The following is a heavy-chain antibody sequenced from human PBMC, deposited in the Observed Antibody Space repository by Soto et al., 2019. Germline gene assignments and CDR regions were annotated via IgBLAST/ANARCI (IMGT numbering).Heavy chain of an antibody. Sequence: LSLTCTVAGASMSGNYWTWVRQPPGKGLEWIGNMFYSGTTNYNPSLRSRVTMSLDTSVNQFSLRLSSVTAADTAVYYCARPNMWYGKILQWGRGTLVTVSS. D-gene: IGHD2-15*01. V-gene: IGHV4-59*01. CDR1: GASMSGNY. CDR2: MFYSGTT. J-gene: IGHJ1*01. CDR3: ARPNMWYGKILQ.